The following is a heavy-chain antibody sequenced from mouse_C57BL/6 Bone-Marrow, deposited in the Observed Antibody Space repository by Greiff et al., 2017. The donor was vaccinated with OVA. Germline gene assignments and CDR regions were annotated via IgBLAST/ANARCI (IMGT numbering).Heavy chain of an antibody. CDR2: ISYSGST. CDR3: ARGEGNCRYWYIDV. J-gene: IGHJ1*03. V-gene: IGHV3-8*01. Sequence: EVQLQQSGPGLAKPSQTLSLTCSVTGYSITSDYWNWIRKFPGNKLEYMGYISYSGSTYYNPSPKSRISITRDTSKNQYYLQLNSVTTEDTTTKYCARGEGNCRYWYIDVWGTGTTVTVSS. CDR1: GYSITSDY. D-gene: IGHD2-1*01.